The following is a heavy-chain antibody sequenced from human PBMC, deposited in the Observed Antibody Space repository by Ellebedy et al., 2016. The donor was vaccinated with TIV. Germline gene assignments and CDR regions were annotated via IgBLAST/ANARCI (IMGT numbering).Heavy chain of an antibody. CDR3: ARDQGGGSYKFDY. D-gene: IGHD1-26*01. CDR2: INPSGGST. V-gene: IGHV1-46*01. J-gene: IGHJ4*02. Sequence: AASVKVSCKASGYTFTSYYMHWVRQAPGQGLEWMGIINPSGGSTSYAQKFQGRVTMTTDTSTSTAYMELRSLRSDDTAVYYCARDQGGGSYKFDYWGQGTLVTVSS. CDR1: GYTFTSYY.